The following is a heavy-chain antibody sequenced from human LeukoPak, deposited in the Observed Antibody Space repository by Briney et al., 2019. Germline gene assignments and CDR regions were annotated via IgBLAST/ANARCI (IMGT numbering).Heavy chain of an antibody. Sequence: GASVKVSCKASGYTFTGYYMHWVRQAPGQGLEWMGWISAYNGNTNYAQKLQGRVTMTTDTSTSTAYMELRSLRSDDTAVYYCASGEYCSSTSCSAHWGQGTLVTVSS. CDR1: GYTFTGYY. D-gene: IGHD2-2*01. CDR2: ISAYNGNT. J-gene: IGHJ4*02. CDR3: ASGEYCSSTSCSAH. V-gene: IGHV1-18*04.